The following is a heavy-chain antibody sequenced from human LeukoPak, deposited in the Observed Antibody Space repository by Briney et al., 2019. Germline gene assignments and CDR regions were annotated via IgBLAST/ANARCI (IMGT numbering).Heavy chain of an antibody. J-gene: IGHJ3*01. Sequence: GGSLRLSCAASGFTFDDYGMSWVRQAPGKGLEWVAGINWNGGSTGYADSVKGRISISRDNAKNSLYLQMNRLRDEDTALYYCAKEAGQDYGALDAFDVWGQGTMVTVSS. CDR3: AKEAGQDYGALDAFDV. D-gene: IGHD4-17*01. CDR2: INWNGGST. CDR1: GFTFDDYG. V-gene: IGHV3-20*04.